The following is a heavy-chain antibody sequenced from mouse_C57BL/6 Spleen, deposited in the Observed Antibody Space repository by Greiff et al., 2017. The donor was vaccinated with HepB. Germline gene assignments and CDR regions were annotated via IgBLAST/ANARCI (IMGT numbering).Heavy chain of an antibody. D-gene: IGHD2-1*01. Sequence: DVQLVESGGGLVQPGGSLSLSCAASGFTFTDYYMSWVRQPPGKALEWLGFIRNKANGYTTEYSASVKGRFTISRDNSQSILYLQMNALRAEDSATYYCARYDYGNYYTLAYWGQGTLVTVSA. J-gene: IGHJ3*01. V-gene: IGHV7-3*01. CDR2: IRNKANGYTT. CDR1: GFTFTDYY. CDR3: ARYDYGNYYTLAY.